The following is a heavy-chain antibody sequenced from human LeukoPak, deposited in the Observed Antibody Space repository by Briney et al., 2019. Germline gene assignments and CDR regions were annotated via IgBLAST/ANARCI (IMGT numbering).Heavy chain of an antibody. CDR1: GFTVITND. V-gene: IGHV3-11*04. J-gene: IGHJ4*02. Sequence: PGGFLRLSCAASGFTVITNDMTWVRQAPGKGLEWVSYISSSGSTIYYADSVKGRFTISRDNAKNSLYLQMNSLRAEDTAVYYCARGTYCSSTSCFSIYWGQGTLVTVSS. CDR2: ISSSGSTI. CDR3: ARGTYCSSTSCFSIY. D-gene: IGHD2-2*01.